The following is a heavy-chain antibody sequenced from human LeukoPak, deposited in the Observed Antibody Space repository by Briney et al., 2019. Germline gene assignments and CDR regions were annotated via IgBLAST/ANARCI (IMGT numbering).Heavy chain of an antibody. V-gene: IGHV4-4*02. CDR3: ARVPVEYKEGSLFDY. CDR2: IYHSGST. Sequence: PSETLSLTCAVSGGSISSSNWWSWVRPPPGKGREWIGEIYHSGSTNYNPSLKSRVTISVDKSKNQFSLKLSSVTAADTAVYYCARVPVEYKEGSLFDYWGQGTLVTVSS. D-gene: IGHD6-6*01. J-gene: IGHJ4*02. CDR1: GGSISSSNW.